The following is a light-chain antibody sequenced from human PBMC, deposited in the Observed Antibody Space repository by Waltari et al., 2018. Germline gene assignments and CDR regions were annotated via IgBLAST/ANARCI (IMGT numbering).Light chain of an antibody. Sequence: EIMLTQSPGTLSLSPGERATLSCWASQSISKYLAWYQQKPGQAPRLLIYDASIRATGIPDSFSGSGYGTDFSLTISRLEPEDYAVYYCQKYGSLPATFGRGTKVEIK. CDR1: QSISKY. V-gene: IGKV3-20*01. CDR3: QKYGSLPAT. J-gene: IGKJ1*01. CDR2: DAS.